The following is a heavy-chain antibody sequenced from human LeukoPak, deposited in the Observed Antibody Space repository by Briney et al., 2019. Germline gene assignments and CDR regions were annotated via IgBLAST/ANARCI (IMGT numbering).Heavy chain of an antibody. D-gene: IGHD1-26*01. CDR3: TTTAAKADNYYYAMGV. J-gene: IGHJ6*04. CDR1: DFTFSGSA. Sequence: PGGSLRLSCAASDFTFSGSAMHWVRQASGKGLEWVGRIRSKTNNYATVYAASVNGRFTISRDDSKNTAYLQMNSLETEDTAVYYCTTTAAKADNYYYAMGVWGKGTTVTVSS. V-gene: IGHV3-73*01. CDR2: IRSKTNNYAT.